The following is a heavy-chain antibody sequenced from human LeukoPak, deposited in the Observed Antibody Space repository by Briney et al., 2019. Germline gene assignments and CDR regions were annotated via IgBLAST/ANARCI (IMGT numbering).Heavy chain of an antibody. J-gene: IGHJ3*02. D-gene: IGHD2-8*02. V-gene: IGHV4-39*01. CDR1: GGSISSSSYD. CDR3: ARGGWWASDAFDI. CDR2: IYYSGST. Sequence: SETLSLTCTVSGGSISSSSYDWGWIRQPPGKGLEWIGSIYYSGSTYYNPSLKSRVTISVDTSKNQFSLKLSSVTAADTAVYYCARGGWWASDAFDIWGQGTMVTVSS.